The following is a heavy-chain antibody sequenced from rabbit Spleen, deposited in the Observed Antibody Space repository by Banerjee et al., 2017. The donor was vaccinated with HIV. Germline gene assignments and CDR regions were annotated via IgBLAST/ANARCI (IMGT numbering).Heavy chain of an antibody. D-gene: IGHD2-1*01. V-gene: IGHV1S45*01. CDR3: ARDYYSDYGNVNL. Sequence: QEQLEESGGDLVKPEGSLTLTCTASGFSFSSTYWICWVRQAPGKGLEWIACINTGDGGTYYASWAKGRFTISKTSSTTVTLQMTSLTVADTATYFCARDYYSDYGNVNLWGQGTLVTVS. J-gene: IGHJ3*01. CDR2: INTGDGGT. CDR1: GFSFSSTYW.